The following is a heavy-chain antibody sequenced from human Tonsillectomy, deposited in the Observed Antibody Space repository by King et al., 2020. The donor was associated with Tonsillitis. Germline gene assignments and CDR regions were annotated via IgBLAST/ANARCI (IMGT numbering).Heavy chain of an antibody. J-gene: IGHJ4*02. CDR3: ASSIEDFDY. V-gene: IGHV5-10-1*01. CDR2: IDPSDSNT. D-gene: IGHD2/OR15-2a*01. CDR1: GYSFSTYC. Sequence: LQLVQSGAEVKKPGESLRISCEGSGYSFSTYCISWVRQMPGKGLEWMGRIDPSDSNTNYSPSFQGHVTISVDKSISTEHLQWSSLKASNTAMYYCASSIEDFDYWGQGTLVTVSS.